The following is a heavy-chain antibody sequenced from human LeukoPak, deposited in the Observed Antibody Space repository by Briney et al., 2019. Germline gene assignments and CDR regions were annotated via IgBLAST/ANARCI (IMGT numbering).Heavy chain of an antibody. J-gene: IGHJ6*02. CDR3: AKEDPWGSGMDV. V-gene: IGHV3-30*18. CDR2: ISYDGSNK. D-gene: IGHD3-16*01. CDR1: GFTFSSYG. Sequence: GGSLLLSCAASGFTFSSYGMHWVRQAPGKGLEWVAVISYDGSNKYYADSVKGRFTISRDNSKNTLYLQMNSLRAEDTAVYYCAKEDPWGSGMDVWGQGTTVTVSS.